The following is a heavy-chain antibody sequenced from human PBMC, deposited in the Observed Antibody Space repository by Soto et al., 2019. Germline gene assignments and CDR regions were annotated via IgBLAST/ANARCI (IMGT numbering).Heavy chain of an antibody. D-gene: IGHD1-1*01. CDR3: ASHNEYYYYYGMDV. CDR1: GYSFTSYW. V-gene: IGHV5-10-1*01. J-gene: IGHJ6*02. Sequence: GESLKISCKGSGYSFTSYWISWVRQMPGKGLEWMGRIDPSDSYTNYSPSFQDHVTISADKSISTAYLQWSSLKASDTAMYYCASHNEYYYYYGMDVWGQGTTVTVSS. CDR2: IDPSDSYT.